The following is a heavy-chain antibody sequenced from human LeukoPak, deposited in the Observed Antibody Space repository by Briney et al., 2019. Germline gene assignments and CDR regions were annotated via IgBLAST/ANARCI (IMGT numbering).Heavy chain of an antibody. V-gene: IGHV3-11*01. Sequence: PGGSLRLSCAAPGFTFSDYYMNWIRQAPGKGLEWLSYISSGGSTIDYADFVKGRFTISRDNAKNSLYLQMNSLRAEDTAVYYCARDRASRYGMDVWGQGTTVTVSS. CDR2: ISSGGSTI. CDR1: GFTFSDYY. J-gene: IGHJ6*02. D-gene: IGHD3-10*01. CDR3: ARDRASRYGMDV.